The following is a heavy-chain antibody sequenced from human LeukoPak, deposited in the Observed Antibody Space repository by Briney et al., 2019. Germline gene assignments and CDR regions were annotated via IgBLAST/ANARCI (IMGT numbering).Heavy chain of an antibody. Sequence: PGGSLRLSCAASGFTFSTYAMNWVRQAPGKGLEWVANIKQDGSEKYYVDSVKGRFTISRDNARNSLYLQMNSLRAEDTAVYYCASRLPWGAFDIWGQGTMVTVSS. V-gene: IGHV3-7*01. CDR2: IKQDGSEK. CDR1: GFTFSTYA. J-gene: IGHJ3*02. D-gene: IGHD7-27*01. CDR3: ASRLPWGAFDI.